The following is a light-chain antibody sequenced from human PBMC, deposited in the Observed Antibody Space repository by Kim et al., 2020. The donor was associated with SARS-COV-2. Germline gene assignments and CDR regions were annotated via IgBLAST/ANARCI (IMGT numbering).Light chain of an antibody. CDR1: QSVSSN. CDR2: GAS. V-gene: IGKV3-15*01. J-gene: IGKJ2*01. Sequence: EIVMTQSPATLSVSPGERATLSCRASQSVSSNLAWYQQKPGQAPRLLIYGASTRATGIPARFSGSGSGTEFTLTISSLQSEDFAVYYCQQYNNWIRGPMYTFGQGTKLEI. CDR3: QQYNNWIRGPMYT.